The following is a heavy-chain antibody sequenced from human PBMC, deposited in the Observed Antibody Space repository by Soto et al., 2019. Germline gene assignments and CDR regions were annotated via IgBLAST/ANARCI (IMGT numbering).Heavy chain of an antibody. D-gene: IGHD6-19*01. Sequence: SVKVSCKASGGTFSRYAISWVRQAPGQGLEWMGGIIPIFGTAKYAQKFQGRVSITPDESTSTAYMELSRLRSEDTAVYYCARDWNRAVAGTLNWFDPWGQGTLVTVSS. CDR2: IIPIFGTA. CDR1: GGTFSRYA. J-gene: IGHJ5*02. CDR3: ARDWNRAVAGTLNWFDP. V-gene: IGHV1-69*13.